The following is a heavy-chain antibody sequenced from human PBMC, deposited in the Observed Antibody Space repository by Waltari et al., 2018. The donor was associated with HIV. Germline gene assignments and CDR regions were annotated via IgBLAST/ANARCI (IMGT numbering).Heavy chain of an antibody. CDR2: INHSGST. J-gene: IGHJ1*01. CDR3: ARSFSDSSGYYYTYFQH. CDR1: GGSFSGYY. V-gene: IGHV4-34*01. D-gene: IGHD3-22*01. Sequence: QVQLQQWGAGLLKPSETLSLTCAVYGGSFSGYYWSWIRQPPGKELEWIGEINHSGSTNYTPSLKGRVTISVDTSKSQFSLKLSSVTAADTAVYYCARSFSDSSGYYYTYFQHWGQGTLVTVSS.